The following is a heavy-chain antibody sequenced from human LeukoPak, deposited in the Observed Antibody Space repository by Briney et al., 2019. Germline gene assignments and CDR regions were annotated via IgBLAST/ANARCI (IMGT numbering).Heavy chain of an antibody. V-gene: IGHV3-23*01. D-gene: IGHD2/OR15-2a*01. CDR3: GKYRTPFYFDAFDV. Sequence: GGSLRLSCAASGFTFDNYTISCVRHAPRKGLEGVSGISDRGDRTYYTDPVKSRFTISRDNSKNTLSVQMNSLRAEETAVYYCGKYRTPFYFDAFDVWGLGKMVIVSS. CDR1: GFTFDNYT. CDR2: ISDRGDRT. J-gene: IGHJ3*01.